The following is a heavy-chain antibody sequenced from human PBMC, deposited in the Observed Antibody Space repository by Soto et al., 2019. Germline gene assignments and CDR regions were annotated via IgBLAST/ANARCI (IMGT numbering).Heavy chain of an antibody. J-gene: IGHJ6*02. Sequence: QVQLVQSGAEVKKPGASVKVSCKASGYTFTGYYMHWVRQAPGQGLEWMGWINPNSGGTNYAQKFQGRVTMTRDTSISTDYMELSRLRSDDTAVYYCARDLTQRLIAVAGSSPHSYYYGMDVWGQGTTVTVSS. CDR1: GYTFTGYY. CDR2: INPNSGGT. CDR3: ARDLTQRLIAVAGSSPHSYYYGMDV. V-gene: IGHV1-2*02. D-gene: IGHD6-19*01.